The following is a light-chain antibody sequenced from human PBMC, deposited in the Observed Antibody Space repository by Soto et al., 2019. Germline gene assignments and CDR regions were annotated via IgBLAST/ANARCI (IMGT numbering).Light chain of an antibody. V-gene: IGLV1-40*01. Sequence: QSVLTQPPSVSGAPGQRVTISCTGSSSNIGAGYDVHWYQQLPGTAPKLLIYGNSNRPSGVPDRFSGSKSGTSAYLAITGLQAEDEADYYCQSYDSSLSGSGVFGGGTKRTVL. CDR1: SSNIGAGYD. CDR3: QSYDSSLSGSGV. J-gene: IGLJ2*01. CDR2: GNS.